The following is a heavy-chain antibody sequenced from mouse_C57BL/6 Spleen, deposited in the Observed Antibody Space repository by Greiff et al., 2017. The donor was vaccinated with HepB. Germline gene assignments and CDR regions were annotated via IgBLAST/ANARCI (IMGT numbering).Heavy chain of an antibody. CDR3: AREALGRRFAY. CDR1: GYSITSGYY. D-gene: IGHD4-1*01. J-gene: IGHJ3*01. CDR2: ISYDGSN. Sequence: VQLQQSGPGLVKPSQSLSLTCSVTGYSITSGYYWNWIRQFPGNKLEWMGYISYDGSNNYNPSLKNRISITRDTSKNQFFLKLNSVTTEDTATYYCAREALGRRFAYWGQGTLVTVSA. V-gene: IGHV3-6*01.